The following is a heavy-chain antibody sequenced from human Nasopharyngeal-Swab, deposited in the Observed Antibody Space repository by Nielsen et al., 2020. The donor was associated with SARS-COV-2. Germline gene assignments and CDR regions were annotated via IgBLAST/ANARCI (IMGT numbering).Heavy chain of an antibody. CDR1: GFTFDDYA. V-gene: IGHV3-9*01. D-gene: IGHD5-12*01. Sequence: SLKISCAASGFTFDDYAMRWVRHAPGKGLEWVSGIRWNSGSIGSADSVKGRITISRDNAKNSLYLQMNSLRAEDTALYYCSKDRYSGYDLRYYGMDVWGQGTTVTVSS. CDR2: IRWNSGSI. J-gene: IGHJ6*02. CDR3: SKDRYSGYDLRYYGMDV.